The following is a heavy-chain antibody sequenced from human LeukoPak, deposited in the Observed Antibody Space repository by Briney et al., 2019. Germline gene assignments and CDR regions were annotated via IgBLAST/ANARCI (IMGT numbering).Heavy chain of an antibody. CDR3: AVTGYSSRSPNV. CDR1: GFIFSSYA. V-gene: IGHV3-23*01. Sequence: PGGSLRLSCAASGFIFSSYAMSWVRQAPGKGLEWVSAISGSGGSTNYADSVKGRFTISRDNSKNTLYLQMNSLRAEDTAVYYCAVTGYSSRSPNVWGQGTMVTVSS. J-gene: IGHJ3*01. CDR2: ISGSGGST. D-gene: IGHD6-13*01.